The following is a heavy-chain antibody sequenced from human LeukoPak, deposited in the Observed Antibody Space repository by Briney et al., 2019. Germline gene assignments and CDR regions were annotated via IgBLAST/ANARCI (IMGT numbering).Heavy chain of an antibody. J-gene: IGHJ6*03. CDR1: GGTFSSYA. D-gene: IGHD3-3*01. CDR3: ARGSITIFGVASGNYYYYMDV. V-gene: IGHV1-69*06. CDR2: IIPIFGTA. Sequence: ASVKVSCKASGGTFSSYAISWVRQAPGQGLEWMGGIIPIFGTANYAQKFQGRVTITADKSTSTVYMELSSLRSEDTAVYYCARGSITIFGVASGNYYYYMDVWGKGTTVTVSS.